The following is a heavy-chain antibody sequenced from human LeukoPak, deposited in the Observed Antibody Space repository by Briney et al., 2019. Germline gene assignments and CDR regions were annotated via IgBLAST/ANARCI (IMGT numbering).Heavy chain of an antibody. J-gene: IGHJ5*02. V-gene: IGHV4-59*08. CDR2: YYSGTT. CDR1: GGSISSDY. Sequence: SETLSLTCTISGGSISSDYWSLIRQAPAKGLEWIGIYYSGTTNHNPSLKSRVTISVDTSKKQFSLKLSSVTAADTAVYYCARHNRGSSTDWFDPWGQGTLVTVSA. D-gene: IGHD1-14*01. CDR3: ARHNRGSSTDWFDP.